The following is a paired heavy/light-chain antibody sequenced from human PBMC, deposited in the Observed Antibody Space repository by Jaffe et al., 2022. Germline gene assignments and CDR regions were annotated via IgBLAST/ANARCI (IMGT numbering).Light chain of an antibody. Sequence: QSVLTQPPSVSGAPGQRVTISCTGSSSNIGAGYDVHWYQQLPGTAPKLLIYGNSNRPSGVPDRFSGSKSGTSASLAITGLQAEDEADYYCQSYDSSLSGCWVFGGGTKLTVL. V-gene: IGLV1-40*01. CDR3: QSYDSSLSGCWV. CDR1: SSNIGAGYD. J-gene: IGLJ3*02. CDR2: GNS.
Heavy chain of an antibody. CDR2: ISGSGGST. J-gene: IGHJ4*02. CDR1: GFTFSSYA. V-gene: IGHV3-23*01. Sequence: EVQLLESGGGLVQPGGSLRLSCAASGFTFSSYAMSWVRQAPGKGLEWVSAISGSGGSTYYADSVKGRFTISRDNSKNTLYLQMNSLRAEDTAVYYCAKWPLLRYFDWLPMGRSSYFDYWGQGTLVTVSS. CDR3: AKWPLLRYFDWLPMGRSSYFDY. D-gene: IGHD3-9*01.